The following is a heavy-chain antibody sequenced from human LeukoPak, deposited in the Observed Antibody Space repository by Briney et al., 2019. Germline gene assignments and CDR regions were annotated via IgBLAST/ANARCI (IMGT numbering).Heavy chain of an antibody. J-gene: IGHJ4*02. D-gene: IGHD3-9*01. CDR2: INHSGST. Sequence: KPSETLSLTCAVYGGSFSGYYWSWIRQPPGKGLEWIGEINHSGSTNYNPSLKSRVTISVDTSKNQFSLKLSSVTAADTAVYYCARLGAGYSPYYFDYWGQGTLVTVSS. CDR1: GGSFSGYY. CDR3: ARLGAGYSPYYFDY. V-gene: IGHV4-34*01.